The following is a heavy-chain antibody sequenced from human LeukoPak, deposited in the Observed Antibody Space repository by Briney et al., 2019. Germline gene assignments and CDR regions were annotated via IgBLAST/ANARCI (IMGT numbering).Heavy chain of an antibody. Sequence: SETLSLTCTVSGGSISSSSYYWGWIRQPPGKGLEWMGYIYYSGSTNYNPSLKSRVTISLDTSKNQFSLKLRSVNAADTAVYYCARQWGANGYGYFDYWGQGTLVTVSS. J-gene: IGHJ4*02. D-gene: IGHD5-12*01. CDR2: IYYSGST. CDR3: ARQWGANGYGYFDY. CDR1: GGSISSSSYY. V-gene: IGHV4-61*05.